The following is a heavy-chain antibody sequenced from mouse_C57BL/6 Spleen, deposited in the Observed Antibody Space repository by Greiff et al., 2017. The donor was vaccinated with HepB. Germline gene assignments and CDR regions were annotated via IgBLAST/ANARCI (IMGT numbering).Heavy chain of an antibody. D-gene: IGHD1-1*01. Sequence: QVQLQQPGTELVKPGASVKLSCKASGYTFTSYWMHWVKQRPGQGLEWIGNINPSNGGTYYNEKFKSKATLTVDKSSSTAYMQLRSLTSEDSAVFYCARKGMTTVVAATNWYFEVWGKGTTVTVSS. J-gene: IGHJ1*03. V-gene: IGHV1-53*01. CDR1: GYTFTSYW. CDR3: ARKGMTTVVAATNWYFEV. CDR2: INPSNGGT.